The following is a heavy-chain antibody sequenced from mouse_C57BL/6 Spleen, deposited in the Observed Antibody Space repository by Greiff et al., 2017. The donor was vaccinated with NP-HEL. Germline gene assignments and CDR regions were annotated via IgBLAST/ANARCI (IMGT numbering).Heavy chain of an antibody. CDR1: GYTFTSYW. CDR2: IDPNSGGT. V-gene: IGHV1-72*01. D-gene: IGHD1-1*01. J-gene: IGHJ2*01. Sequence: QVQLQQPGAELVKPGASVKLSCKASGYTFTSYWMHWVKQRPGRGLEWIGRIDPNSGGTKYNEKFKSKATLTVDKPSSTAYMQRSSLTSEDSAVYYCAMYYGSSYPYYFDYWGQGTTLTVSS. CDR3: AMYYGSSYPYYFDY.